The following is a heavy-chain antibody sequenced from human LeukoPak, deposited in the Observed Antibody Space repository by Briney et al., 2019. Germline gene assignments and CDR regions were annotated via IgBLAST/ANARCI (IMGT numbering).Heavy chain of an antibody. CDR1: SGSISSTNYY. D-gene: IGHD1-26*01. J-gene: IGHJ2*01. CDR2: IYYSGTT. V-gene: IGHV4-39*01. CDR3: ARVRSGIRLTPNGYFDL. Sequence: SETLSLTCTVSSGSISSTNYYWGWIRQPPGKGLEWIGSIYYSGTTYYNPSLKSRLTISIDTSKNQFSLKLNSVTPEDTAVYYCARVRSGIRLTPNGYFDLWGRGTLVTVSS.